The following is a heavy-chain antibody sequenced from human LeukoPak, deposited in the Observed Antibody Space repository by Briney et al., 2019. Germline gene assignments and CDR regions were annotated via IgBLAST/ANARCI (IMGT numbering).Heavy chain of an antibody. CDR1: GFTFSSYS. Sequence: GGSLRLSCAASGFTFSSYSMNWVRQAPGKGLEWVSFIYSGGNTHYSDSVKGRFTISRDNSRNTLFLQMNSLRAEDTAVYYCARRAGEYSHPYDYWGQGTLVTVSS. V-gene: IGHV3-53*01. CDR2: IYSGGNT. J-gene: IGHJ4*02. D-gene: IGHD4-17*01. CDR3: ARRAGEYSHPYDY.